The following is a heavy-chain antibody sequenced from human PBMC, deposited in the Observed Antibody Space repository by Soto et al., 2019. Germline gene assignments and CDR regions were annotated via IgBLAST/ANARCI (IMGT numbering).Heavy chain of an antibody. CDR2: ISAYNGNT. Sequence: ASVKVSCKASGYTFTSYGISWVRQAPGHGLEWMGWISAYNGNTNYAQKLQGRVTMTTDTSTSTAYMELRSLRSDDTAVYYCARDHDYGDYVLVYYYGMDVWGQGTTVTVSS. CDR1: GYTFTSYG. V-gene: IGHV1-18*04. CDR3: ARDHDYGDYVLVYYYGMDV. J-gene: IGHJ6*02. D-gene: IGHD4-17*01.